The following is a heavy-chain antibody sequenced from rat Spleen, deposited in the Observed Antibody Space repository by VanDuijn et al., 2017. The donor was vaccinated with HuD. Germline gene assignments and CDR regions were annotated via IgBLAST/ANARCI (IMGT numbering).Heavy chain of an antibody. V-gene: IGHV5-29*01. CDR1: GFTFSNYG. CDR3: SPLPGRNLAY. CDR2: INYDGSGT. Sequence: EVQLVESGGGLVQPGRSLKLSCAASGFTFSNYGMAWVRQAPTKGLEWVATINYDGSGTYYLDSVKGRFTISRNNAKSTLYLQMSSLRSEDTATYYCSPLPGRNLAYWGQGVVVTVSS. J-gene: IGHJ2*01. D-gene: IGHD1-4*01.